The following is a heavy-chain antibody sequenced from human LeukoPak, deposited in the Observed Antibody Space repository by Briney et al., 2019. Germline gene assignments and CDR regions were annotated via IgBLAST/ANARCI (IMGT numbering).Heavy chain of an antibody. CDR2: IKQDGSDK. CDR3: ARGGFSFGN. D-gene: IGHD5-18*01. J-gene: IGHJ4*02. CDR1: GFTFRSYA. Sequence: GGSLRLSCAASGFTFRSYAMSWVHQAPGKGLECVAKIKQDGSDKLYVDSVKGRFTISRDNDKNSLCLQMNSLRAEDTAVYYCARGGFSFGNWGPGTLVTVSS. V-gene: IGHV3-7*04.